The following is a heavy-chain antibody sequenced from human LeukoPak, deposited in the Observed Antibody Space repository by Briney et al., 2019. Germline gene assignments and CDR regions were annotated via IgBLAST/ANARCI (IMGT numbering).Heavy chain of an antibody. Sequence: SETLSLTCTVSGGSISSYYWSCIRQPPGKGLEWIGYIYYSGSTNYNPSLKSRVTISVDTSKNQFSLKLNSVTAADTAVYYCARDGAQYDSLDYEGEYYYYFGMDVWGQGATVTVSS. V-gene: IGHV4-59*01. CDR3: ARDGAQYDSLDYEGEYYYYFGMDV. CDR2: IYYSGST. D-gene: IGHD3-22*01. CDR1: GGSISSYY. J-gene: IGHJ6*02.